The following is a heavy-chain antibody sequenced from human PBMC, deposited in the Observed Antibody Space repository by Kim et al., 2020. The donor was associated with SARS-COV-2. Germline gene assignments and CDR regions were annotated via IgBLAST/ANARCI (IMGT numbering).Heavy chain of an antibody. CDR1: GGSISSYY. CDR3: ARASGSGWPYYYYYGMDV. D-gene: IGHD6-19*01. Sequence: SETLSLTCTVSGGSISSYYWSWIRQPPGKGLEWIGYIYYSGSTNYNPSLKSRVTISVDTSKNQFSLKLSSVTAADTAVYYCARASGSGWPYYYYYGMDVWGQGTTVTVSS. CDR2: IYYSGST. V-gene: IGHV4-59*13. J-gene: IGHJ6*02.